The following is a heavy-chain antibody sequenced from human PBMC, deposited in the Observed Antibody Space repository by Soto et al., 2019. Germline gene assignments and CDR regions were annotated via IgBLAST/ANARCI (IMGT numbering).Heavy chain of an antibody. Sequence: GASVKVSCKASGYTFTSYAMHWVRQAPGQRLEWMGWINAGNGNTKYSQKFQGRVTITADKSTSTAYMELSSLRSEDTAVYYCASLMSSGYYYGMDVWGQGTTVTVSS. CDR3: ASLMSSGYYYGMDV. V-gene: IGHV1-3*01. D-gene: IGHD3-10*01. CDR1: GYTFTSYA. J-gene: IGHJ6*02. CDR2: INAGNGNT.